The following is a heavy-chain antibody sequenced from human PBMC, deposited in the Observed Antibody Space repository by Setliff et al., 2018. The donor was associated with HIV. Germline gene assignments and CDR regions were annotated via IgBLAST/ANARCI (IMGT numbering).Heavy chain of an antibody. V-gene: IGHV1-2*02. CDR2: INPDSGGI. Sequence: ASVKVSCKASGYTFTGYSMHWVRQAPGQGLEWMGWINPDSGGINFAQKFQGRVTMTRVTSISTAYMELSGLRSDDTAVYYCARGGPLRFLEWLLSFFDYWGQGTLVTVSS. CDR1: GYTFTGYS. J-gene: IGHJ4*02. D-gene: IGHD3-3*01. CDR3: ARGGPLRFLEWLLSFFDY.